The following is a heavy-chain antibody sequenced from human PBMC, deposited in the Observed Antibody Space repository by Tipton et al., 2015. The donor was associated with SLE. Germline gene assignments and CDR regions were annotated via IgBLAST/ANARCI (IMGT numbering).Heavy chain of an antibody. V-gene: IGHV3-15*01. D-gene: IGHD6-13*01. CDR3: AKVRDPSSWSLDY. J-gene: IGHJ4*02. CDR2: IKSKNSGGTT. CDR1: GFPFNDAW. Sequence: SLRLSCAASGFPFNDAWMTWARQAPGKGLEWVARIKSKNSGGTTDSAAPVIGRFTISRDDSKNTLYLQMNSLKTEDTAMYYCAKVRDPSSWSLDYWGQGTLVTVSS.